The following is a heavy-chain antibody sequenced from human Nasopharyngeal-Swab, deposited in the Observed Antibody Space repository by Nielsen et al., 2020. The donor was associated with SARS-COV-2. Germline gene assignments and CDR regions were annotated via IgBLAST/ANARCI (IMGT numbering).Heavy chain of an antibody. CDR3: ARDYSSSPPGYHYYYYGMDV. J-gene: IGHJ6*02. CDR1: GYTFTGYY. V-gene: IGHV1-2*02. CDR2: INPNSGGT. D-gene: IGHD6-6*01. Sequence: ASVKVSCKASGYTFTGYYMHWVRQAPGQGLEWMGWINPNSGGTNYAQKFQGRVTMTRDTSISTAYMELSRLRSDDTAVYYCARDYSSSPPGYHYYYYGMDVWGQGTTVTVSS.